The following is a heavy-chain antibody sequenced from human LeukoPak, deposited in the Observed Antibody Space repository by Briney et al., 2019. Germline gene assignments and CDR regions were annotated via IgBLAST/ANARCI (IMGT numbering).Heavy chain of an antibody. CDR2: ISSSSSYV. Sequence: GGSLRLSXAASGFTFSSYSMNWVCQAPGKGLEWVSSISSSSSYVYYADSVKGRFAISRDNAKNSLYLQMNSLRAEDTAVYYCARAEAKRDGYIYYFDYWGQGTLVTVSS. J-gene: IGHJ4*02. CDR3: ARAEAKRDGYIYYFDY. CDR1: GFTFSSYS. V-gene: IGHV3-21*01. D-gene: IGHD5-24*01.